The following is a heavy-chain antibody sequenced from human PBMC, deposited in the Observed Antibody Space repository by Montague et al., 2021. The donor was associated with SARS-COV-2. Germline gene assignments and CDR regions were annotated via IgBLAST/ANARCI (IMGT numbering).Heavy chain of an antibody. Sequence: SETLSLTCTVTGVPIAATSDYWGLIHPSPGKLLEWVASVYYSGNTYYSPSLKSRLTTSVDTSKNQFSLKLTSVTTADTALYYCARREYSYGWGDWGQGTLVTVSA. CDR2: VYYSGNT. D-gene: IGHD5-18*01. V-gene: IGHV4-39*01. CDR1: GVPIAATSDY. J-gene: IGHJ4*02. CDR3: ARREYSYGWGD.